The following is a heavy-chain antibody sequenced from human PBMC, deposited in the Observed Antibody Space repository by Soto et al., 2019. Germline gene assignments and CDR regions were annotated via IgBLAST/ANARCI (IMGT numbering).Heavy chain of an antibody. CDR2: MNPNSGNT. Sequence: ASVKVSCKASGYTFTSYDINWVRQATGQGLEWMGWMNPNSGNTGYAQKFQGRVTMTRNTSISTAYMELSSLRSEDTAVYYCAREDCSSNSCPEYYMDVWGKGTTVTVSS. CDR1: GYTFTSYD. CDR3: AREDCSSNSCPEYYMDV. J-gene: IGHJ6*03. D-gene: IGHD2-2*01. V-gene: IGHV1-8*01.